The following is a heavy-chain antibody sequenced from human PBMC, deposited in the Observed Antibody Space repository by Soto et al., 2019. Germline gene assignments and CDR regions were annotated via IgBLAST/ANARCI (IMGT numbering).Heavy chain of an antibody. J-gene: IGHJ5*02. CDR3: ARGKRFSDWFDP. V-gene: IGHV4-4*07. Sequence: LSLTCSVSVGTISGYYWTWIRQPAGKGLEWIGRIYSSGNTKYNPSLQSRVTMSLDTSNKQFSLRLTSVTAADTAVYYCARGKRFSDWFDPWGQGTLMTV. CDR1: VGTISGYY. D-gene: IGHD3-3*01. CDR2: IYSSGNT.